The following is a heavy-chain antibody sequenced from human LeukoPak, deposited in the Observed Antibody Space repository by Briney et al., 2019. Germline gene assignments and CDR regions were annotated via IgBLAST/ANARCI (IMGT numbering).Heavy chain of an antibody. CDR1: GYTFTSYD. J-gene: IGHJ4*02. V-gene: IGHV1-8*01. CDR2: TSPNTGYI. Sequence: VSVKVSCKTSGYTFTSYDMNWVRQAAGQGLEWMGWTSPNTGYIYYARKFQGRMTMATNTATRTVYMELSSLRSEDTAVYYCATSRYCSNGVCPFDYWGQGTLVTVSS. CDR3: ATSRYCSNGVCPFDY. D-gene: IGHD2-8*01.